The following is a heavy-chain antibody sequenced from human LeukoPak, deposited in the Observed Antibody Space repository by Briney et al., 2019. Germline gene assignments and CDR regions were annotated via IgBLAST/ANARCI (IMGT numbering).Heavy chain of an antibody. CDR2: IYHSGST. CDR1: GYSISSGYY. V-gene: IGHV4-38-2*02. J-gene: IGHJ4*02. Sequence: PSETLSLTCTVSGYSISSGYYWGWIRQPPGKGLEWIGSIYHSGSTYYNPSLKSRVTISVDTSKNQFSLKLSSVTAADTAVYYCARAVTFRGTFDYWGQGTLVTVSS. D-gene: IGHD3-10*01. CDR3: ARAVTFRGTFDY.